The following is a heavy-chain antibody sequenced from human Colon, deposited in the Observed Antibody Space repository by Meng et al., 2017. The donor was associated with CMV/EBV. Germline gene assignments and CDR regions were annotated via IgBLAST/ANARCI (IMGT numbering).Heavy chain of an antibody. CDR3: AHSITGPDDY. CDR2: FNPNNDGT. Sequence: ASVKVSCKASGHTFTGYYMLWVRQAPGQGLEWMLWFNPNNDGTKYAQKFQGRVTMSRDTSISTAYKELSRLRSDDTAVYYCAHSITGPDDYWGQGTLVTVSS. D-gene: IGHD1-20*01. J-gene: IGHJ4*02. V-gene: IGHV1-2*02. CDR1: GHTFTGYY.